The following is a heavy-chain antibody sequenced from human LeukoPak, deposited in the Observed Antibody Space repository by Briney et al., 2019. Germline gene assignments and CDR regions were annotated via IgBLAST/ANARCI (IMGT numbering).Heavy chain of an antibody. CDR2: INPSGGST. J-gene: IGHJ4*02. CDR3: ARVAYDYVWGSYRSPFYYFDY. V-gene: IGHV1-46*01. Sequence: ASVKVSCKASGYTFTGYYMHWVRQAPGQGLEWMGWINPSGGSTSYAQKFQGRVTMTRDMSTSTVYMELSSLRSEDTAVYYCARVAYDYVWGSYRSPFYYFDYWGQGTLVTVSS. CDR1: GYTFTGYY. D-gene: IGHD3-16*02.